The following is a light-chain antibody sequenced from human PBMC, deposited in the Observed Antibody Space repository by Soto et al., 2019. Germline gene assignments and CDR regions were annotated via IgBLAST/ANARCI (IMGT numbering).Light chain of an antibody. J-gene: IGLJ1*01. CDR2: DVS. V-gene: IGLV2-14*01. CDR1: SSDVGGYNY. CDR3: SSYTSSSTNYV. Sequence: QSALTQPASVSGSPGQSITISCTGTSSDVGGYNYVSWYQQHTGKAPKLMIYDVSNRPSGVSNRFSGSKSGNTASLTISGLQAEDEADYYCSSYTSSSTNYVFGTGTKLTVL.